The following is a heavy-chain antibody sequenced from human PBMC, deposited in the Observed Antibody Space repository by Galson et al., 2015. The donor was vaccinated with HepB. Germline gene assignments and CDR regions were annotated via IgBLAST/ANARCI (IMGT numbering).Heavy chain of an antibody. Sequence: SLRLSCAASGFTFSSYSMNWVRQAPGKGLEWVSYISSSSSTIYYADSVKGRFTISRDNAKNSLYLQMNSLRAEDTAVYYCARDYIDGDYGNFDYWGQGTLVTVSS. D-gene: IGHD4-17*01. CDR2: ISSSSSTI. J-gene: IGHJ4*02. CDR1: GFTFSSYS. CDR3: ARDYIDGDYGNFDY. V-gene: IGHV3-48*01.